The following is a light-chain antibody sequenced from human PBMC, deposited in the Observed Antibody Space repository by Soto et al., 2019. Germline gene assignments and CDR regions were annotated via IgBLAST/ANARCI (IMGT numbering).Light chain of an antibody. J-gene: IGLJ2*01. CDR3: GTWDSSLSSWV. CDR1: SSNIGSSF. V-gene: IGLV1-51*01. CDR2: DNN. Sequence: QSVMTQPPSVSVAPGQKVTISCSGSSSNIGSSFVSWYHQLPGTAPKLLIYDNNKRPSGIPDRFSGSKSGTSATLGITGLQTGDEADYYCGTWDSSLSSWVFGGGTKLTVL.